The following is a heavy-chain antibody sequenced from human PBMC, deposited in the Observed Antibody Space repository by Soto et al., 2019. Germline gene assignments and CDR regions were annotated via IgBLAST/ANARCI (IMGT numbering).Heavy chain of an antibody. V-gene: IGHV4-59*01. CDR1: GGSISSYY. D-gene: IGHD2-15*01. J-gene: IGHJ4*02. Sequence: QVQLQESGPGLVKPSETLSLTCTVSGGSISSYYWSWIRQPPGKGLEWIGYIYSSGLTDYSPSLNGRVTIQVATARSPVSLNLRSVPAYETAAFYCASGGEGDCVDDWGAGTVVAVS. CDR2: IYSSGLT. CDR3: ASGGEGDCVDD.